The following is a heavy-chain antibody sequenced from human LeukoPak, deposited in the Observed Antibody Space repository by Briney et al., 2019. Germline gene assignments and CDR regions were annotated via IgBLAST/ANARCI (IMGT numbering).Heavy chain of an antibody. CDR2: IYSSGST. CDR1: GASISGSGYY. CDR3: AKSGGYGLIDY. V-gene: IGHV4-39*01. Sequence: SSETLSLTCTVSGASISGSGYYWGWIRQPPGKGLEWIGSIYSSGSTYYNASLQSRVTISIETSKSQISLRLNSVTAADTAMYYCAKSGGYGLIDYWGQGTLVTVSS. J-gene: IGHJ4*02. D-gene: IGHD1-26*01.